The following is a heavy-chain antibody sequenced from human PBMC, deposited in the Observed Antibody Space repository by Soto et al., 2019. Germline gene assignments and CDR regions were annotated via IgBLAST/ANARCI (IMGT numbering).Heavy chain of an antibody. V-gene: IGHV4-30-4*01. CDR3: SRHDYGDYRDAFDI. D-gene: IGHD4-17*01. Sequence: SETLSLTCTVSGGSISSGDYYWSWIRQPPGKGLEWIGYIYYSGSTYYNPSLKSRVTISVDTSKNQFSLKLSSVTAADTAVYYCSRHDYGDYRDAFDIWAKGQWSPSPQ. CDR2: IYYSGST. CDR1: GGSISSGDYY. J-gene: IGHJ3*02.